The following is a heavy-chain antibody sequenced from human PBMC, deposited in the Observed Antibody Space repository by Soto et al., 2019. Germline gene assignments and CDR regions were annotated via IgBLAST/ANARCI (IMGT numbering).Heavy chain of an antibody. Sequence: PSETLSLTCTVSGGSISSYYWSWIRQPPGKGLEWIGYIYYSGSTNYNPSLKSRVTISVDTSKNQFSLKLSSVTAADTAVYYCARGISSSWSLNWFDPRAQRTLVTVSS. V-gene: IGHV4-59*01. CDR1: GGSISSYY. CDR3: ARGISSSWSLNWFDP. D-gene: IGHD6-13*01. J-gene: IGHJ5*02. CDR2: IYYSGST.